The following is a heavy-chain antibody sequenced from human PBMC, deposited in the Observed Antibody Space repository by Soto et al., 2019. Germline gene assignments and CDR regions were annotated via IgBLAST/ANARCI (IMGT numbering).Heavy chain of an antibody. D-gene: IGHD2-21*02. CDR3: ARDGMTTGDT. V-gene: IGHV4-4*07. J-gene: IGHJ4*02. Sequence: LSLTCIVSGVSVRSYTWSWVRQPANKGLEWIGRVFSSVSATYNPSLKSRVSISMDTPENRISLKLDSVTAADAGVYFCARDGMTTGDTWGPGTLVTVSS. CDR1: GVSVRSYT. CDR2: VFSSVSA.